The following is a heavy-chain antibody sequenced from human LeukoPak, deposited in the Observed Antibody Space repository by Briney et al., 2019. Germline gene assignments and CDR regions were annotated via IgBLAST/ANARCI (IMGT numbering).Heavy chain of an antibody. CDR3: AKDQWLVRRSYFDY. CDR2: IRYDGSNK. J-gene: IGHJ4*02. Sequence: GGSLRLSCAASGFTFSSYGVHWVRQAPGKGLEWVAFIRYDGSNKYYADSVKGRFTISRDNSKNTLYLQMNSLRAEDTAVYYCAKDQWLVRRSYFDYWGQGTLVTVSS. V-gene: IGHV3-30*02. CDR1: GFTFSSYG. D-gene: IGHD6-19*01.